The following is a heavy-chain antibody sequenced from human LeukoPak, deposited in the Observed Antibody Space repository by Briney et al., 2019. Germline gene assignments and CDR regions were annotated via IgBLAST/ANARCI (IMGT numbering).Heavy chain of an antibody. V-gene: IGHV1-2*02. CDR1: GYSFTSYW. J-gene: IGHJ4*02. Sequence: GESLKISCKGSGYSFTSYWIGWVRQAPGQGLEWMGWINPNSGGTNYAQKFQGRVTMTRDTSISTAYMELSRLRSDDTAVYYCAREGDVLLWFGELYYFDYWGQGTLVTVSS. D-gene: IGHD3-10*01. CDR3: AREGDVLLWFGELYYFDY. CDR2: INPNSGGT.